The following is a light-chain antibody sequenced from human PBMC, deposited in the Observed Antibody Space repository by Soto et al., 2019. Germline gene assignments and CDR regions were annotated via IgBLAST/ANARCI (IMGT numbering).Light chain of an antibody. CDR2: LTS. J-gene: IGKJ5*01. Sequence: EIVLTQSPATLSSFPGDRVTLSCRASQAVNTRLAWYQHKPGQAPRLLIYLTSNRAAGIPARFSGSGSGTDLTITISDVEPEDFEVYFCQKYGDSSITFGQGTRLEIK. CDR3: QKYGDSSIT. V-gene: IGKV3D-11*03. CDR1: QAVNTR.